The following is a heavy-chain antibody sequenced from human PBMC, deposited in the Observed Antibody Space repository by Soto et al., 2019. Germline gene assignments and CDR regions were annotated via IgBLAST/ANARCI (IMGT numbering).Heavy chain of an antibody. CDR1: GYTFTSYG. V-gene: IGHV1-18*01. J-gene: IGHJ3*02. Sequence: ASVKVSCKASGYTFTSYGISWVRQAPGQGLEWMGWISAYNGNTNYAQKLQGRVTMTTDTSTSTAYMELRSLRSDDTAVYYCARDRKATIVVAPDAFDIWGQGTLVTV. CDR2: ISAYNGNT. CDR3: ARDRKATIVVAPDAFDI. D-gene: IGHD3-22*01.